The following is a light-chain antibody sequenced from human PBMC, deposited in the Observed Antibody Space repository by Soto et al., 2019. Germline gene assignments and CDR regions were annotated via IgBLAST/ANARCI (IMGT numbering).Light chain of an antibody. Sequence: IQLTQSPSSLSASVGDRVTITCRASQGISSYLAWYQQMPGKAPKLLIYAASTLQSGVPSRFGGSGSGTDFTLTISSLQPEDCATYYCQQLSTYPWTFGQGTKVDIK. CDR3: QQLSTYPWT. CDR1: QGISSY. CDR2: AAS. V-gene: IGKV1-9*01. J-gene: IGKJ1*01.